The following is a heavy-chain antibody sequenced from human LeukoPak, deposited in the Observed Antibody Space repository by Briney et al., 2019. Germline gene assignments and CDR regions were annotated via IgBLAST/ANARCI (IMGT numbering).Heavy chain of an antibody. V-gene: IGHV3-23*01. CDR3: ARGQEFDDGVFDS. J-gene: IGHJ4*02. CDR2: IRSNGATA. D-gene: IGHD1-1*01. Sequence: GGSLRLSCAASGFSFSSFAMTWVRQAPGKGLEWVSTIRSNGATAYNADSVKGRFTVSRDNSKNTVYLQMNSLRVEDTAIYYCARGQEFDDGVFDSWGQGTLVTVSS. CDR1: GFSFSSFA.